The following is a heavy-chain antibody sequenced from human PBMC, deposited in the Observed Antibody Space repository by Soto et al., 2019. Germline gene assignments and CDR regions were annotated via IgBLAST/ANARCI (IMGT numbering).Heavy chain of an antibody. D-gene: IGHD3-3*01. J-gene: IGHJ4*02. V-gene: IGHV2-5*01. Sequence: QITLKESGPTLVKPTQTLTLTCTFSGFSLSGGGVGVAWIRQPPGKALEWLALIYWNDDKRYRPSLKSSLTISKDSSKNQFVLTMTNVDPVDTATYYCAQRLDFSSAYNYWGQGILVIVSS. CDR1: GFSLSGGGVG. CDR2: IYWNDDK. CDR3: AQRLDFSSAYNY.